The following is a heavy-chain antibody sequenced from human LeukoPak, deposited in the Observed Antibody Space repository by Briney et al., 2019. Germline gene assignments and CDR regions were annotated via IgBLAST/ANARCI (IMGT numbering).Heavy chain of an antibody. CDR2: IYTSGST. CDR3: ARNNYGSGNSPFY. CDR1: GGSISSYY. V-gene: IGHV4-4*07. Sequence: SETLSLTCTVSGGSISSYYWSWIRQPAGKGLEWVGRIYTSGSTNYNPSLKSRVTILVDMSKNQFSLKLSSVTAADTAVYYCARNNYGSGNSPFYWGQGTLVTVSS. D-gene: IGHD3-10*01. J-gene: IGHJ4*02.